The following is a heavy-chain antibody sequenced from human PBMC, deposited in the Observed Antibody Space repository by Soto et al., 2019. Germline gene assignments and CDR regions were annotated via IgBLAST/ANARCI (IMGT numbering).Heavy chain of an antibody. CDR3: ATQTISYTWGV. CDR1: GGPITTTTW. CDR2: LHHDGTT. J-gene: IGHJ6*02. V-gene: IGHV4-4*02. D-gene: IGHD3-16*01. Sequence: QVQLQESGPGLVKPSETLSLTCAVSGGPITTTTWWAWVRLPPGKGLEWIGELHHDGTTNYNPSLQSRITMSLDKSNHHFSLKLTSVTAVDTAIYYCATQTISYTWGVWGRGTTVTVSS.